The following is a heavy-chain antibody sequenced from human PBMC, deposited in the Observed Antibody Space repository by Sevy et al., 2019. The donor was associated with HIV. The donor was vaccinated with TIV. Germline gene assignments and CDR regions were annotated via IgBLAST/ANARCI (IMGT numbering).Heavy chain of an antibody. Sequence: GGSLRLSCAASGFTFSDYSLNWVRQAPGKGLEWVSYISRSGTTRHYADSVRGRFTNSRDDAKNSLYLQMGSLRDEDTDIYYCARDDTASYLPVSWGQGTLVTVSS. CDR1: GFTFSDYS. J-gene: IGHJ4*02. CDR2: ISRSGTTR. CDR3: ARDDTASYLPVS. D-gene: IGHD3-10*01. V-gene: IGHV3-48*02.